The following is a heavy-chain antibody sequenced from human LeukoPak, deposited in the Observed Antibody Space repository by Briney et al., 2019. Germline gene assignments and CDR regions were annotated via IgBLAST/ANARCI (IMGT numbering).Heavy chain of an antibody. CDR1: GYTFTSYA. V-gene: IGHV7-4-1*02. J-gene: IGHJ4*02. D-gene: IGHD5-12*01. CDR3: ARVSLGGIVATIKIFDY. Sequence: ASVKVSCKASGYTFTSYAMNWVRQAPGQGLEWMGWINTNTGNPTYAQGFTGRFVSSLDTSVSTAYLQISSLKAEDTAVYYCARVSLGGIVATIKIFDYWGQGTLVTVSS. CDR2: INTNTGNP.